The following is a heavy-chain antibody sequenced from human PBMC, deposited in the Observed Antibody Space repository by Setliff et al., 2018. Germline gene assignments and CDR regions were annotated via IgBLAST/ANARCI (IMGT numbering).Heavy chain of an antibody. D-gene: IGHD3-22*01. CDR2: INNDGSST. CDR3: ARNYDSSGYYGASDAFDI. V-gene: IGHV3-74*01. J-gene: IGHJ3*02. CDR1: GFTFSSHW. Sequence: GGSLRLSCAAAGFTFSSHWMHWVRQAPGKRLMWVSRINNDGSSTTYADSVKGRFTISRDNAKNSLYLQMNSLRAEDTAVYYCARNYDSSGYYGASDAFDIWGQGTMVTVSS.